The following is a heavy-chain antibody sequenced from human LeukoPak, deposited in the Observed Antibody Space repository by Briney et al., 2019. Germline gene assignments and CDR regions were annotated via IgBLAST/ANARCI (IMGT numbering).Heavy chain of an antibody. Sequence: GGSLRLSCVASGFTFSSYAMSWVRQAPGKGLEWVSTISGSGGSTYYADSVKGRFTISRDNSKNSLYLQMNSLRAEDTAVYFCARGPPGSDFGDYVYYWGQGTLVTVSS. D-gene: IGHD4-17*01. CDR1: GFTFSSYA. V-gene: IGHV3-23*01. J-gene: IGHJ4*02. CDR3: ARGPPGSDFGDYVYY. CDR2: ISGSGGST.